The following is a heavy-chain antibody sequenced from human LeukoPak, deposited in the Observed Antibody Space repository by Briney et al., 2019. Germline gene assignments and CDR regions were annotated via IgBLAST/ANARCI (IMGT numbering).Heavy chain of an antibody. CDR3: ARVEMVYAVVDY. V-gene: IGHV3-7*01. J-gene: IGHJ4*02. Sequence: GGSLRLSCAASGFTFSSYAMSWVRQAPGKGLEWVANIKQDGSEKYYVDSVKGRFTISRDNAKNSLYLQMNSLRAEDTAVYYCARVEMVYAVVDYWGQGTLVTVSS. CDR2: IKQDGSEK. D-gene: IGHD2-8*01. CDR1: GFTFSSYA.